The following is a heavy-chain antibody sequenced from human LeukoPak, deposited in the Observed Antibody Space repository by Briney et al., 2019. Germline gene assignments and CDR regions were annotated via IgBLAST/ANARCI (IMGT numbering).Heavy chain of an antibody. CDR3: ASFNGAPLLWFGGNWFDP. D-gene: IGHD3-10*01. CDR1: GGSISSGGYY. J-gene: IGHJ5*02. V-gene: IGHV4-30-2*01. CDR2: IYHSGST. Sequence: PSQTLSLTCTVSGGSISSGGYYWSWIRQPPGKGLEWIGYIYHSGSTYYNPSLKSRVTISVDRSKNQFSLKLSSVTAADTAVYYCASFNGAPLLWFGGNWFDPWGQGTLVTVSS.